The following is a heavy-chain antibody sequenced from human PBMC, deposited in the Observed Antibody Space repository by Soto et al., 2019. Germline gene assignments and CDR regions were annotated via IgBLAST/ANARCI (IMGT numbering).Heavy chain of an antibody. CDR3: AKDPSTTRDHFFIMEV. V-gene: IGHV3-30*18. Sequence: QVQLVESGGGVVRPGGSLRLSCAASGFTFSYYHIHWVRQAPGKGLEWLTVISNDGTYKYYADSVKGRFTISRDNSKNTLYLQMAVRRAEDTAVYYCAKDPSTTRDHFFIMEVWGQGTRVTVSS. D-gene: IGHD1-1*01. J-gene: IGHJ6*02. CDR2: ISNDGTYK. CDR1: GFTFSYYH.